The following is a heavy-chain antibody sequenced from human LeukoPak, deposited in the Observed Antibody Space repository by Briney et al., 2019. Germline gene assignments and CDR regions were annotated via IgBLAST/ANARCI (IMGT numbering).Heavy chain of an antibody. CDR3: ASGGDAGY. J-gene: IGHJ4*02. D-gene: IGHD2-21*02. CDR2: ISYDGSNK. Sequence: GRSLRLSCAASGFTFSSYAMHWVRQAPGKGLEWVAVISYDGSNKYYADSVKGRFTISRDNSKNTLYLQMNSLRAEDTAVYYCASGGDAGYWGQGTLSPSPQ. CDR1: GFTFSSYA. V-gene: IGHV3-30-3*01.